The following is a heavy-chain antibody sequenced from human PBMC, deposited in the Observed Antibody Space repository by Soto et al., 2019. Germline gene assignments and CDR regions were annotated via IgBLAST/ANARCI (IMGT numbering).Heavy chain of an antibody. J-gene: IGHJ4*02. CDR3: ASELLSGYDILTGYTDDY. CDR1: GFTFSDYY. V-gene: IGHV3-11*01. CDR2: ISSSGSTI. Sequence: QVQLVEAGGGLVKPGGSLRLSCAASGFTFSDYYMSWIRQAPGKGLEWVSYISSSGSTIYYSDSVKGRFTISRDNAKNSLYLQMNSLRDEDTAVYYCASELLSGYDILTGYTDDYWGQGTLVTVSS. D-gene: IGHD3-9*01.